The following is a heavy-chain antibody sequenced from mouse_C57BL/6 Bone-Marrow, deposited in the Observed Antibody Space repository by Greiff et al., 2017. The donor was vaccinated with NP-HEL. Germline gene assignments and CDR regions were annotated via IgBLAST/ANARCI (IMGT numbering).Heavy chain of an antibody. CDR3: ARYPAYYSNYRAWFAY. D-gene: IGHD2-5*01. CDR1: GYTFTSYW. V-gene: IGHV1-55*01. J-gene: IGHJ3*01. CDR2: IYPGSGST. Sequence: QVQLQQPGAELVKPGASVKMSCKASGYTFTSYWITWVKQRPGQGLEWIGDIYPGSGSTNYNEKFKSKATLTVDTSSSTAYMQLSSLTSEDSAVYYCARYPAYYSNYRAWFAYWGQGTLVTVSA.